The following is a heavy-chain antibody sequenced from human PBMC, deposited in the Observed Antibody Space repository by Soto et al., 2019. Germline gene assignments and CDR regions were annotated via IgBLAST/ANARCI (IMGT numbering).Heavy chain of an antibody. J-gene: IGHJ3*01. Sequence: PSETLSLTCAVYGGSFSVYYWSWVRQPPGKGLEWIGEINHSGSTNYNPSLKSRVTISVATSKNQFSLKLSSVTVADTAVYYSARYVASSARYRGHRSFDVWGQGTMVTVS. CDR2: INHSGST. CDR1: GGSFSVYY. D-gene: IGHD6-19*01. V-gene: IGHV4-34*01. CDR3: ARYVASSARYRGHRSFDV.